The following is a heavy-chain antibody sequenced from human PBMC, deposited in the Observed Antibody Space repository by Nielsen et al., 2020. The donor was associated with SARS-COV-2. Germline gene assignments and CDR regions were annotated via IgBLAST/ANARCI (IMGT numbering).Heavy chain of an antibody. V-gene: IGHV3-30*18. Sequence: GESLKISCEASGFTFSSYGLHWVRQAPGKGLEWVAVISHAGSKIQYADSVDGRFTVSRDNSRNTLYLQMNSLRSEDAAMYFCAKSNLLFWFGESRQLDYWGRGTLVAVSS. CDR1: GFTFSSYG. J-gene: IGHJ4*02. D-gene: IGHD3-10*01. CDR2: ISHAGSKI. CDR3: AKSNLLFWFGESRQLDY.